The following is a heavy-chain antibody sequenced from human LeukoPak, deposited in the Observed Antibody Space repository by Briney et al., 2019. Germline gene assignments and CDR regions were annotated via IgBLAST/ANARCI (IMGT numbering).Heavy chain of an antibody. CDR1: GGSISSYY. CDR3: ASSEWELLLGPDAFDI. V-gene: IGHV4-4*07. Sequence: SETLSLTCTVSGGSISSYYWSWIRQPAGKGLEWIGRIYTGGSTNYNPSLKSRVTMSVDTSKNQFSLKLSSVTAADTAVYYCASSEWELLLGPDAFDIWGQGTMVTVSS. J-gene: IGHJ3*02. D-gene: IGHD1-26*01. CDR2: IYTGGST.